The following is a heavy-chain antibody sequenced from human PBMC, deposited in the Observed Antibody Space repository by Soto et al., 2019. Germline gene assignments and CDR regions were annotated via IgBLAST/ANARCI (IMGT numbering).Heavy chain of an antibody. J-gene: IGHJ3*02. V-gene: IGHV4-39*01. D-gene: IGHD4-17*01. CDR2: IYYSGST. Sequence: PSETLSLTCTVSGGSISSSSYYWGWIRQPPGKGLEWIGSIYYSGSTYYNPSLKSRVTISVDTSKNQFSLKLSSVTAADTAVYYCARVVRYGDYGYDAFDIWGQGTMVTVSS. CDR3: ARVVRYGDYGYDAFDI. CDR1: GGSISSSSYY.